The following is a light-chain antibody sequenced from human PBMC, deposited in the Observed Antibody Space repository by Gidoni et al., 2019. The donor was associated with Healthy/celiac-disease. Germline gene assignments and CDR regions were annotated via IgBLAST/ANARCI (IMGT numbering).Light chain of an antibody. CDR1: KLGDKY. CDR3: QAWDSSIPVV. V-gene: IGLV3-1*01. J-gene: IGLJ2*01. Sequence: SYELTQPPSVSVSPGQTASITCSGDKLGDKYACWYQQKPGQSPVLVIYQDSKRPPGIPERFSGSNSGNTATLTISGTQAMDEADYYCQAWDSSIPVVFGGGTKLTVL. CDR2: QDS.